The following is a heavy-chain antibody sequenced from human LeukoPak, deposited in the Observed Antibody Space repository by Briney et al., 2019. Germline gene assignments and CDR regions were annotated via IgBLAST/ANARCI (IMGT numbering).Heavy chain of an antibody. CDR1: GGSISSYY. Sequence: SETLSLTCTVSGGSISSYYWSWIRQPPGKGLQWIGYIYYSGSTTYNPSLKSRVTISVDTTKHQFSLKLSSVTAADTAVYYCARESNSGAAAGDYYYYYYMDVWGKGTTVTVSS. CDR3: ARESNSGAAAGDYYYYYYMDV. D-gene: IGHD6-13*01. J-gene: IGHJ6*03. V-gene: IGHV4-59*01. CDR2: IYYSGST.